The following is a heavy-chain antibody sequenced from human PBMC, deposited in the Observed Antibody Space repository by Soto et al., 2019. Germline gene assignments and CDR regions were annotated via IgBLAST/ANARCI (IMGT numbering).Heavy chain of an antibody. J-gene: IGHJ4*02. CDR2: ISSTGDDI. Sequence: VQLMESGGGLVYPGASLRLSCETSGFSFRDHSMNWVRQAPGKGLQWVSYISSTGDDIHYADSVKGRFTVSRDNAKNALFLQMNSQRDDDSAIYYCARLPKGSVVTGWGQGTLVTVSS. D-gene: IGHD2-21*02. CDR1: GFSFRDHS. V-gene: IGHV3-48*02. CDR3: ARLPKGSVVTG.